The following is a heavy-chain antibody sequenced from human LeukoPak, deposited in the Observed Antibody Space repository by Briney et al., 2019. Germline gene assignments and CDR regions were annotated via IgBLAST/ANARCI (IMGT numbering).Heavy chain of an antibody. V-gene: IGHV4-34*01. CDR3: ARGQYYFDY. CDR1: GGSFSGNS. CDR2: INHSGST. Sequence: SETLSLTCAVYGGSFSGNSWSWIRQPPGKGLEWIGEINHSGSTNYNPSLKSRVTISVDTSKNRFSLKLSSVTAADTAVYYCARGQYYFDYWGQGTLVTVST. J-gene: IGHJ4*02.